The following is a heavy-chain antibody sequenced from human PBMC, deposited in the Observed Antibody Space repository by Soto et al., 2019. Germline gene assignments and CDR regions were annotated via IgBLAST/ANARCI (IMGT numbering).Heavy chain of an antibody. D-gene: IGHD6-13*01. CDR1: GGSISSGGHY. CDR2: IYYSGST. V-gene: IGHV4-31*03. J-gene: IGHJ4*02. Sequence: QVQLQESGPGLVKPSQTLSLTCTVSGGSISSGGHYWSWIRQHPGKGLEWIGYIYYSGSTYYNPSLKSRVTISVDTSKNQFSLKLSSVTAADTAVYYCARGGMKQQVPFDYWGQGTLVTVSS. CDR3: ARGGMKQQVPFDY.